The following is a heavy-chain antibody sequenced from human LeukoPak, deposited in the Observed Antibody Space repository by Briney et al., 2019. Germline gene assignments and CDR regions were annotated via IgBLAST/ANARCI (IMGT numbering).Heavy chain of an antibody. CDR1: GFTFRNYA. CDR2: ITDSGGTT. CDR3: AKLWRGSYPRYFDY. D-gene: IGHD1-26*01. V-gene: IGHV3-23*01. Sequence: GGSLRLSCAASGFTFRNYAMSWVRQAPGKGLEWVSAITDSGGTTFYADSVKGRFTISRDNSKNTLYLQMNSLSAEDSAIYYCAKLWRGSYPRYFDYWGQGALVTVSS. J-gene: IGHJ4*02.